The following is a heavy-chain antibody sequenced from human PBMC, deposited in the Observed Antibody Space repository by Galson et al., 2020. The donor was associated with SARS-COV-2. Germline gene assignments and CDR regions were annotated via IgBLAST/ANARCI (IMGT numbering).Heavy chain of an antibody. CDR3: ARDMSPAGIAAAGILAAFGI. J-gene: IGHJ3*02. Sequence: GESLKISCKASGYTFTSYYMHWVRQAPGQGLEWMGIINPSGGSTSYAQKFQGRVTMTRDTSTSTVYMELSSLRSEDTAVYYCARDMSPAGIAAAGILAAFGIWGQGTMVTVSS. CDR2: INPSGGST. D-gene: IGHD6-13*01. V-gene: IGHV1-46*01. CDR1: GYTFTSYY.